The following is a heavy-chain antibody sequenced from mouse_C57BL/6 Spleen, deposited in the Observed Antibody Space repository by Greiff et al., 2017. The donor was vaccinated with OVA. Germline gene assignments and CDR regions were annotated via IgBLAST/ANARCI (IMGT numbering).Heavy chain of an antibody. CDR1: GYTFTSYW. V-gene: IGHV1-64*01. Sequence: QVQLQQPGAELVKPGASVKLSCKASGYTFTSYWMHWVTQRPGQGLEWIGMIHPNSGSTNYNEKFKSKATLTVDKSSSTAYMQLSSLTSEDSAVYYCARSLYYYGTYFDYWGQGTTLTVSS. J-gene: IGHJ2*01. CDR2: IHPNSGST. D-gene: IGHD1-1*01. CDR3: ARSLYYYGTYFDY.